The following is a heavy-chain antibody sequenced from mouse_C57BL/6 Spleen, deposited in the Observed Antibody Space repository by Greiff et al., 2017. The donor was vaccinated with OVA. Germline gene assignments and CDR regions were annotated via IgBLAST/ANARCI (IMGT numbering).Heavy chain of an antibody. CDR1: GYTFTSYW. D-gene: IGHD2-4*01. V-gene: IGHV1-64*01. Sequence: QVQLQQPGAELVKPGASVKLSCKASGYTFTSYWMHWVKQRPGQGLEWIGMIHPNSGSTNYNEKFKSKATLTVDKSSSTAYMQLSSLTSEDSAVYYCAPQRDSDYGGFAYWGQGTLVTVSA. CDR3: APQRDSDYGGFAY. J-gene: IGHJ3*01. CDR2: IHPNSGST.